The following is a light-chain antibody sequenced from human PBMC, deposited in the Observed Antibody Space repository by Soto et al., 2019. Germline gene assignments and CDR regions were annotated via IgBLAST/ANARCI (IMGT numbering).Light chain of an antibody. V-gene: IGLV2-14*01. J-gene: IGLJ2*01. Sequence: QSVLTQPASVSGSPGQSITISCTGTNSDVGGYNYVSWYQQHPGKAPKLLIYEDFNRPSGVSNRFSGSRSGNTASLTISGLQAEDEAYYYCSSYRSSTTPRVFGGGTKLTVL. CDR3: SSYRSSTTPRV. CDR1: NSDVGGYNY. CDR2: EDF.